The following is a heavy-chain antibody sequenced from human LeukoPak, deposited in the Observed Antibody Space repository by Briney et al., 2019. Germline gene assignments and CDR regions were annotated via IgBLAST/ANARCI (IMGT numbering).Heavy chain of an antibody. D-gene: IGHD2-21*02. J-gene: IGHJ4*02. V-gene: IGHV3-30*04. CDR2: ISYDGSNK. CDR3: ARSVVVTAGSFDY. Sequence: PGRSLRLSCAASGFTFSSYAMHWVRQAPGKGLERAAVISYDGSNKYYADSVKGRFTISRDNSKNTLYLQMNSLRAEDTAVYYCARSVVVTAGSFDYWGQGTLVTVSS. CDR1: GFTFSSYA.